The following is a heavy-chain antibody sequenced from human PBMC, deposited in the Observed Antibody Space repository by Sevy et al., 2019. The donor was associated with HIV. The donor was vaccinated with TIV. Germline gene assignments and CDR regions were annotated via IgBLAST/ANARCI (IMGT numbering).Heavy chain of an antibody. J-gene: IGHJ3*02. V-gene: IGHV3-21*01. CDR3: ARNNCSITNCYMGDVFDI. D-gene: IGHD2-2*02. CDR1: GFTCSSYS. Sequence: GGSLRLSCAASGFTCSSYSMNWVRQAPGKGLEWVSSISGISNYIYYADSMKGRFTVSRDNARNSLYLQMNSLRAEDTAVYYCARNNCSITNCYMGDVFDIWGQGTMVTVS. CDR2: ISGISNYI.